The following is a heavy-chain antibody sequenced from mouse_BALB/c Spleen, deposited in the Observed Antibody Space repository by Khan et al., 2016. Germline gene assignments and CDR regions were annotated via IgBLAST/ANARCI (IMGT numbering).Heavy chain of an antibody. CDR1: GYSITSDYA. V-gene: IGHV3-2*02. CDR2: ISYSGST. D-gene: IGHD1-1*01. CDR3: ARSDYGDKDAMDY. Sequence: EVQLQEPGPGLVKPSQSLSLTCTVTGYSITSDYAWNWIRQFPGNRLEWMGYISYSGSTSYNPSLKSRISITRDTSKNQFFLKLNSVTAEDTDTYYCARSDYGDKDAMDYWGQGTSVTVSS. J-gene: IGHJ4*01.